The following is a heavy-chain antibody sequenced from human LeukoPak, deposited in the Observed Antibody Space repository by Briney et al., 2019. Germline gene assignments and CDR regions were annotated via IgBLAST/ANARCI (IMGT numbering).Heavy chain of an antibody. D-gene: IGHD1-26*01. CDR2: IYPGDSDA. CDR3: ARQRSSGSSGDAFDI. V-gene: IGHV5-51*01. J-gene: IGHJ3*02. CDR1: GYSVTSYW. Sequence: GESLKTSCKGSGYSVTSYWIGWVRQMPGKGLEWMGIIYPGDSDARYSPSFQGQVTISADKSISTAYLQWSSLKASDTAMYYCARQRSSGSSGDAFDIWGQGTMVTVSS.